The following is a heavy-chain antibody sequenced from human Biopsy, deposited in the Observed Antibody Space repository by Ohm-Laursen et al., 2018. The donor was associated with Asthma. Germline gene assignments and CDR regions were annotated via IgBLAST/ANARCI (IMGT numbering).Heavy chain of an antibody. J-gene: IGHJ2*01. CDR2: VEPTGNA. CDR3: ARAVSSSSYWYFDL. V-gene: IGHV4-34*01. D-gene: IGHD6-6*01. CDR1: GGSFRGYY. Sequence: SDTLSLTCAVYGGSFRGYYWTWIRPPPGKGLEWIGEVEPTGNANYNPSLKSRVTISVDTSKNHFSLKLSSVTAADTAVYYCARAVSSSSYWYFDLWGRGDLVTVSS.